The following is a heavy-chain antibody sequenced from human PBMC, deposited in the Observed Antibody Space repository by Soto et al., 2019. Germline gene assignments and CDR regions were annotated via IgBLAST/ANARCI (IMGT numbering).Heavy chain of an antibody. D-gene: IGHD6-19*01. CDR3: ARSWAVAGSYDY. J-gene: IGHJ4*02. V-gene: IGHV3-66*01. CDR2: IYSGGST. Sequence: GGSLRLSCAAAGFTVGSNYMNWVRQAPGKGLEWVSVIYSGGSTYYADSVKGRFTISRDNSKNTLYLQMNSLRAEDTAVYYCARSWAVAGSYDYWGQGTLVTVSS. CDR1: GFTVGSNY.